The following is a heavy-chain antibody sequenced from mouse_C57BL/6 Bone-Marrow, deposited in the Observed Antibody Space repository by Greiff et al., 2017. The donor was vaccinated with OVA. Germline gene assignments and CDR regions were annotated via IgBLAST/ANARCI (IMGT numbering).Heavy chain of an antibody. Sequence: VQLVESGAELARPGASVKLSCKASGYTFTRYGISWVKQRTGQGLEWIGEIYPRSGNTYYNEKFKGKATLTADKSSSTAYMELRSLTSEDSAVYFCACLWCTYYAMDYWGQGTSVTVSS. V-gene: IGHV1-81*01. CDR2: IYPRSGNT. J-gene: IGHJ4*01. CDR1: GYTFTRYG. CDR3: ACLWCTYYAMDY. D-gene: IGHD1-1*02.